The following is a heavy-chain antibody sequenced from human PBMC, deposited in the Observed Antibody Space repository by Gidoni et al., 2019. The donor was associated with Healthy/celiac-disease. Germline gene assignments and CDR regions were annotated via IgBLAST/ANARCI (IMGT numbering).Heavy chain of an antibody. V-gene: IGHV1-2*07. CDR3: ARDDTIFGVVTGTCPDY. D-gene: IGHD3-3*01. CDR2: INPNSGGT. CDR1: GYTFTGYY. Sequence: QVQLVQSGAEVKKPGASVKVSCKASGYTFTGYYMHWVRQAPGQGLEWMGWINPNSGGTNYAHKLQGRVTMTRDTSISTAYMELSRLRSDDTAVYYCARDDTIFGVVTGTCPDYWGQGTLVTVSS. J-gene: IGHJ4*02.